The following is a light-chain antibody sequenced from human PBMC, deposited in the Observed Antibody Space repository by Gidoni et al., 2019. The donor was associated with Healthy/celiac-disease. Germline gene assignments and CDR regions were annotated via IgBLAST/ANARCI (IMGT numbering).Light chain of an antibody. CDR1: QSISSY. CDR2: AAS. V-gene: IGKV1-39*01. Sequence: DIQMNQSPSSLSASVGDRVTSTCRASQSISSYLNWYQQKPGKAPKLLIYAASSLQSGVPSRFSGSVSGTDFTLTISSLPPEDFATYYCQQSYSTPYSFGQGTKLEIK. CDR3: QQSYSTPYS. J-gene: IGKJ2*03.